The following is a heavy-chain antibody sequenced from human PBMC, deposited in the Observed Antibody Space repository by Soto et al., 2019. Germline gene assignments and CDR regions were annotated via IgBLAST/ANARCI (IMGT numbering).Heavy chain of an antibody. CDR2: IRSKANSYAT. J-gene: IGHJ4*02. D-gene: IGHD2-2*01. V-gene: IGHV3-73*01. Sequence: GGSLRLSCAASGFTFSGSAMHWVRQASGKGLEWVGRIRSKANSYATAYAASVKGRFTISRDDSKNTAYLQMNSLKTEDTAVYYCTRTSERVPAAMLDYWGQGTLVTVSS. CDR3: TRTSERVPAAMLDY. CDR1: GFTFSGSA.